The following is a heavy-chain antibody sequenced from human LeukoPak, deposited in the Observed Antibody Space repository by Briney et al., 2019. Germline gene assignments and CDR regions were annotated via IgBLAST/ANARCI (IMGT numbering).Heavy chain of an antibody. CDR1: GGSISSGDYY. V-gene: IGHV4-30-4*08. J-gene: IGHJ4*02. CDR2: IGHSGTT. Sequence: SQTLSLTCTVSGGSISSGDYYWSWIRQPPGKGLEWIGEIGHSGTTNYNPSLKSRVTISVDASKNQFSLKLNSVTAADTAVYYCARGRVGRRSSSGWYKAPFDYWGQGTLVTVSS. CDR3: ARGRVGRRSSSGWYKAPFDY. D-gene: IGHD6-19*01.